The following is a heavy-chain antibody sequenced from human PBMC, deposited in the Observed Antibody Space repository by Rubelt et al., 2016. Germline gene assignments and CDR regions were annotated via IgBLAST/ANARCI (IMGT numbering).Heavy chain of an antibody. Sequence: GGSLRLSCAASGFTFSSYGMHWVRQAPGKGLEGVAVIWYDGSNKYYADSVKGRFTISRDNSKNTLYLQMNSLRAEDTAVYYCATDRGGSDLDWYFDLWGRGTLVTASS. J-gene: IGHJ2*01. V-gene: IGHV3-33*01. CDR2: IWYDGSNK. D-gene: IGHD1-26*01. CDR3: ATDRGGSDLDWYFDL. CDR1: GFTFSSYG.